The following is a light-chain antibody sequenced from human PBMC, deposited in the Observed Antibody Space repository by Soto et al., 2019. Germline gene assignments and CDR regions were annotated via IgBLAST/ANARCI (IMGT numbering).Light chain of an antibody. CDR1: QTISSW. V-gene: IGKV1-5*03. CDR2: KAS. J-gene: IGKJ1*01. CDR3: QHYNSYSEA. Sequence: DIQMTQSPSTLSGAVGDRVTITFRASQTISSWLAWYQPKPGKAPKLLIYKASTLKSGVPSRFSGSGSGTEGTLTLSSLQPDDVATYYCQHYNSYSEAFGQGTKVDIK.